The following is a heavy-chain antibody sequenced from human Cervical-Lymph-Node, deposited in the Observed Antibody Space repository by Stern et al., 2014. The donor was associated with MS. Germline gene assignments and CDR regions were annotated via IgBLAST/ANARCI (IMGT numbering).Heavy chain of an antibody. D-gene: IGHD4-17*01. J-gene: IGHJ4*02. CDR3: ARVHGDYVGYFDY. CDR2: INAGNGNT. CDR1: GYTFTSYA. V-gene: IGHV1-3*01. Sequence: VQLVQSGAEVKKPGASVKVSCKASGYTFTSYAMHWVRQAPGQRLEWMGWINAGNGNTKDSQKFQGRVTITRDTSASTAYMELSSLRSEDTAVYDCARVHGDYVGYFDYWGQGTLVTVSS.